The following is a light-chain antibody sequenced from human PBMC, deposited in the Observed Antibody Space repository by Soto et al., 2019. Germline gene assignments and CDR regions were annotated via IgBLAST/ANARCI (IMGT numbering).Light chain of an antibody. CDR3: QQYDTYWT. Sequence: DIQMTQSPSTLSASVGERVTITCRASQSILSWLAWYQHKPGKAPKLLIYDASSLESGVPSRFSGSRSGTEFTLTISSLQPDDIATYYCQQYDTYWTFGQGTKVDIK. J-gene: IGKJ1*01. CDR2: DAS. CDR1: QSILSW. V-gene: IGKV1-5*01.